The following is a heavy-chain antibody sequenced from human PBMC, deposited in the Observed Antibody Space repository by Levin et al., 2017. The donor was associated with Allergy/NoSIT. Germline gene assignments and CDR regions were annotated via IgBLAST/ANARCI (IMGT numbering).Heavy chain of an antibody. D-gene: IGHD5-18*01. V-gene: IGHV3-72*01. J-gene: IGHJ6*02. CDR3: TRAPETAVYYAMDV. Sequence: GGSLRLSCAASGFTFSDHYMDWVRQVPGKGLEWVGRTKKEANSNIKEYAASVKGRFTISRDDSKNSLYLQMNSLNIDDTAVYYCTRAPETAVYYAMDVWGQGTTVTVSS. CDR1: GFTFSDHY. CDR2: TKKEANSNIK.